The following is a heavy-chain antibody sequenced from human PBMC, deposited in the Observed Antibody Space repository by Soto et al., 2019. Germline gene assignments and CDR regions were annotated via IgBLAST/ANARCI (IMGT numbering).Heavy chain of an antibody. Sequence: EVQLLETGGGSVHVGGSLRLSCAVSGFNLRNYEMNWVRQVPGKGLEWISKISGSNNNIYYADSVQGRFTISRDNVNNVLFLQMNSLRAEDTATYHCATEELCGADCYFFKHWGQGTLVTVSS. CDR1: GFNLRNYE. CDR2: ISGSNNNI. D-gene: IGHD2-21*02. J-gene: IGHJ4*02. CDR3: ATEELCGADCYFFKH. V-gene: IGHV3-48*03.